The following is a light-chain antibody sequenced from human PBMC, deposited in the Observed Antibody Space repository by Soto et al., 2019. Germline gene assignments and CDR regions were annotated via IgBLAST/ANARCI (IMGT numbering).Light chain of an antibody. CDR2: EVS. CDR3: QAYDYSLTASV. CDR1: SSDVGGYNY. V-gene: IGLV2-14*01. J-gene: IGLJ3*02. Sequence: QSALTQPASVSVSPGQSITISCTGTSSDVGGYNYVSWYQQHPGKAPKLMIYEVSDRPSGVSNRFSGSKSGNTASLTISGLQAEDEADYYCQAYDYSLTASVFGGGTKVTVL.